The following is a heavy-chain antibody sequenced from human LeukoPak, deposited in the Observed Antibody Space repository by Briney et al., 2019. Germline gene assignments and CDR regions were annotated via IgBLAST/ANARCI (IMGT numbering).Heavy chain of an antibody. CDR1: GYSISSGYY. Sequence: SETLSLTCTVSGYSISSGYYWGWIRQPPGKGLEWIGSIHHSGSTYYNPSLKSRVTISVDTSKNQFSLKLSSVTAADTAVYYCAGDSSYYYYMDVWGKGTTVTVSS. V-gene: IGHV4-38-2*02. CDR2: IHHSGST. CDR3: AGDSSYYYYMDV. J-gene: IGHJ6*03.